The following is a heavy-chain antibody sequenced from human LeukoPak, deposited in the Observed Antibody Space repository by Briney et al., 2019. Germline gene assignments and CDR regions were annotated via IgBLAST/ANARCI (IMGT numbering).Heavy chain of an antibody. D-gene: IGHD6-6*01. CDR3: ARETSGSSSYFDY. CDR2: INPNSGGT. Sequence: ASVTVSCKASGYTFTVYYMHWVRQAPGQGLEWMGWINPNSGGTNYAQKFQGRVAMTRDTSISTAYMELSRLRSDDTAVYYCARETSGSSSYFDYWGQGTLVTVSS. V-gene: IGHV1-2*02. J-gene: IGHJ4*02. CDR1: GYTFTVYY.